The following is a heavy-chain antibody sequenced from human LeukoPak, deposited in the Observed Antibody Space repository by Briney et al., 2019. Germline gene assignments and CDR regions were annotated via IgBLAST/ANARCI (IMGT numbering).Heavy chain of an antibody. V-gene: IGHV3-30-3*01. J-gene: IGHJ3*02. Sequence: GGSLRLSCAASGFTFSSYAMHWVRQAPGKGLEWVAVISYDGSNKYYADSVKGRFTISRDNSKNTLYLQVNSLRAEDTAVYYCARYYYDSSGYSMGYDAFDIWGQGTMVTVSS. CDR1: GFTFSSYA. CDR3: ARYYYDSSGYSMGYDAFDI. D-gene: IGHD3-22*01. CDR2: ISYDGSNK.